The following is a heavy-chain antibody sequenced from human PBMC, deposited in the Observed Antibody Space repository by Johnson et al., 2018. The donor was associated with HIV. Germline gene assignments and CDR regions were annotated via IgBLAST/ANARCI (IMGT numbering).Heavy chain of an antibody. CDR1: GFTFSSYV. Sequence: QVQLVESGGGVVHPGRSLRLSCAASGFTFSSYVMQWVRQAPGKGLEWVAFISYDGPNKYYADSVQGRFTISRDNAKNSLYLQMNSLRAEDTAVYYCARSATGTTADAFDIWGQGTMVTVSS. D-gene: IGHD1-7*01. CDR3: ARSATGTTADAFDI. V-gene: IGHV3-30-3*01. J-gene: IGHJ3*02. CDR2: ISYDGPNK.